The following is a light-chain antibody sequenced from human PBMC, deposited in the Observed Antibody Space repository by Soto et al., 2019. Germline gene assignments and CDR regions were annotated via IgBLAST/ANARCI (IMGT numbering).Light chain of an antibody. CDR3: AAWDDSLHGLYV. Sequence: QSVLTQPPSASGTPGQRVTISCSASSGSLSVDWYQHLPGPAPKLLIQSNHQRPSGVPDRFSGSKSGTSASLAISGLQSEDDADYYCAAWDDSLHGLYVGGTGTKLTVL. CDR2: SNH. V-gene: IGLV1-44*01. CDR1: SGSLS. J-gene: IGLJ1*01.